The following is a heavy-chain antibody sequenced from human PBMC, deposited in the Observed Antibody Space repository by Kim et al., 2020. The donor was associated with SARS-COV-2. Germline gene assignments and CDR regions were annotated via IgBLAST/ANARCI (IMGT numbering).Heavy chain of an antibody. CDR2: INSDGSST. J-gene: IGHJ4*02. V-gene: IGHV3-74*01. D-gene: IGHD4-4*01. CDR1: GFTFSSYW. CDR3: AREYADDDGNSIDY. Sequence: GGSLRLSCAASGFTFSSYWMHWVRQAPGKGLVWVSRINSDGSSTSYADSVKGRFTISRDNAKNTLYLHMNSLRAEDTAVYYCAREYADDDGNSIDYWGQGTLITVSS.